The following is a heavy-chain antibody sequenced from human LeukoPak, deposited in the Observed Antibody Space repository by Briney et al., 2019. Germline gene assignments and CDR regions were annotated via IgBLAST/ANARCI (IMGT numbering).Heavy chain of an antibody. J-gene: IGHJ4*02. CDR2: ISYDGSNK. CDR3: AKHLGY. CDR1: GFTFSSYG. V-gene: IGHV3-30*18. Sequence: GRSLRLSRAASGFTFSSYGMHWVRQAPGKGLEWVAVISYDGSNKYYADSVKGRFTISRDNSKNTLYLQMNSLRAEDTAVYYCAKHLGYWGQGTLVTVSS.